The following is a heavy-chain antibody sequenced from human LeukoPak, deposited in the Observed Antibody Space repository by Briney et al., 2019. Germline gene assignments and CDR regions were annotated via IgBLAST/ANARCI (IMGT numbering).Heavy chain of an antibody. J-gene: IGHJ4*02. CDR2: ISYDGSNK. V-gene: IGHV3-30*04. CDR1: GFTFSSYA. CDR3: AKEVHVVVTACYYDY. D-gene: IGHD2-21*02. Sequence: PGGSLRLSCAASGFTFSSYAMHWVRQAPGKGLEWVAVISYDGSNKYYADSVKGRFTISRDNSKNTLYMQMNSLRAEDTAVYYCAKEVHVVVTACYYDYWGQGTLVTVSS.